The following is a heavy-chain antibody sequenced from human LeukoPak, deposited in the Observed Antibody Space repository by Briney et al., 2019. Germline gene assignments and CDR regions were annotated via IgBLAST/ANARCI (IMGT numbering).Heavy chain of an antibody. CDR1: GGSLSSYY. J-gene: IGHJ5*02. Sequence: SETLSLTSTVSGGSLSSYYRSWIPQPPGKGRECIGYIYYSGSTNYNPSLKSRVTISVDTSKNQFSLKLSSVTAADTAVYYCARLGWELHHWGQGTLVTVSS. CDR2: IYYSGST. V-gene: IGHV4-59*08. D-gene: IGHD1-26*01. CDR3: ARLGWELHH.